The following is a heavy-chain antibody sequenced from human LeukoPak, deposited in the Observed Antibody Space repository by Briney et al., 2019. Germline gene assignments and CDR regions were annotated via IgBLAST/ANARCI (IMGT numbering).Heavy chain of an antibody. CDR1: GGSISSSSYY. J-gene: IGHJ4*02. Sequence: PSETLSLTCTVSGGSISSSSYYWGWIRQPPGKGLEWIGSIYYSGSTYYNPSLKSRVTISVDTSKNQFSLKLSSVTAADTAVYYCARISGGWYYFDYWGQGTLVTVPS. D-gene: IGHD6-19*01. V-gene: IGHV4-39*01. CDR3: ARISGGWYYFDY. CDR2: IYYSGST.